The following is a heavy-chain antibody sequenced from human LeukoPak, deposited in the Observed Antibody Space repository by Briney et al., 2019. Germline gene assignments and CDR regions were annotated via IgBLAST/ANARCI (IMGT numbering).Heavy chain of an antibody. CDR2: IYTSGST. J-gene: IGHJ5*02. Sequence: SETLSLTCAVSGGSISRYYWSWIRQPAGRGLEWIGHIYTSGSTNYNPSLQSRVTMSIDMSENQFSLRLNSVTAADRAIYYCARVRYQGFDPWGQGTLVTVSS. V-gene: IGHV4-4*07. CDR1: GGSISRYY. D-gene: IGHD2-2*01. CDR3: ARVRYQGFDP.